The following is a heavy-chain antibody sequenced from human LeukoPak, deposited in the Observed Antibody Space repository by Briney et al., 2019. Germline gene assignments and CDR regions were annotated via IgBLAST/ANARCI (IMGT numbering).Heavy chain of an antibody. CDR1: GYSFSNYW. J-gene: IGHJ4*02. V-gene: IGHV5-51*01. Sequence: GESLKISCEGSGYSFSNYWIGWVRQMPGKGLEWMGIIYPGDYETRYSPSFQGLTTISVDKSISTAYLQWSSLKASDTAMYYCAIPPGYCGNDCSFDYWGQGTLVTVSS. D-gene: IGHD2-21*02. CDR2: IYPGDYET. CDR3: AIPPGYCGNDCSFDY.